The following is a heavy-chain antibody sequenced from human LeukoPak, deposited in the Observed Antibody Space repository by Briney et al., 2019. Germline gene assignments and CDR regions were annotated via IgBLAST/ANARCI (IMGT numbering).Heavy chain of an antibody. D-gene: IGHD6-19*01. CDR1: GGSFSDDY. J-gene: IGHJ4*02. CDR2: NTQSGRS. Sequence: NPSETLSLTCAVYGGSFSDDYWTWIRQPPGKGLEWIGENTQSGRSNYSPSLRSRVTISVDTSKHQFSLTLTSVTAADTAVYYCARGLSSGWVDYWGQGTLVTVSS. V-gene: IGHV4-34*01. CDR3: ARGLSSGWVDY.